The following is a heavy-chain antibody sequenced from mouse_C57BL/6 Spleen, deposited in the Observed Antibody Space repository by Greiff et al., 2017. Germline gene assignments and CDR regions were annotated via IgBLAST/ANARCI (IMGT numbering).Heavy chain of an antibody. J-gene: IGHJ4*01. CDR3: ARSYGNYVGGYAMDY. CDR1: GYAFSRSW. CDR2: IYPGDGDT. D-gene: IGHD2-1*01. V-gene: IGHV1-82*01. Sequence: QVQLKQSGPELVKPGASVKISCKASGYAFSRSWMNWVKQRPGKGLEWIGRIYPGDGDTNYNGKFKGKATLTADKSSSTAYMQLSSLTSEDSAVYFCARSYGNYVGGYAMDYWGQGTSVTVSS.